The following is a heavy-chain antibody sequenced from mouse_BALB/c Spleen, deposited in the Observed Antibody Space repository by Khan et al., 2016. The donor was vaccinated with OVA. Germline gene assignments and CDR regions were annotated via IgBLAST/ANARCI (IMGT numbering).Heavy chain of an antibody. J-gene: IGHJ3*01. CDR3: ARSGYGGFAY. Sequence: VHVKQSGPELMKPGASMKISCKASGYSFTDYTMNWVKQSHGKNLEWIGLINPYNGGSNYNPKFKGKATLTVDKASSTAYMELLSLTSEDSAVYYCARSGYGGFAYWGQGTLVTVSA. V-gene: IGHV1-18*01. CDR2: INPYNGGS. D-gene: IGHD1-2*01. CDR1: GYSFTDYT.